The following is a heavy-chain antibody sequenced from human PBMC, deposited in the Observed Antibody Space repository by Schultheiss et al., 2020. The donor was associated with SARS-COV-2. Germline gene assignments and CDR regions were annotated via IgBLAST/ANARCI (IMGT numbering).Heavy chain of an antibody. CDR1: GGSISTYY. J-gene: IGHJ6*02. CDR3: ARSPYSSSWLDV. D-gene: IGHD6-13*01. CDR2: MYDSGST. Sequence: SETLSLTCTVSGGSISTYYWSWIRQPPGKGLEWIGYMYDSGSTNYNPSLKSRVTISVDTSKNQFSLKLSSVTAADTAVYYCARSPYSSSWLDVWGQGTTVTVSS. V-gene: IGHV4-59*01.